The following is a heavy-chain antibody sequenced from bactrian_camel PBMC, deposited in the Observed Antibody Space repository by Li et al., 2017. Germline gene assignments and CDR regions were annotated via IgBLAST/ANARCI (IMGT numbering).Heavy chain of an antibody. CDR3: AGRSGSMCLLDPSRYDY. CDR1: GFSFGNYW. Sequence: HVQLVESGGGLAQPGGSLRLSCAASGFSFGNYWMFWVRQAPGKGLEWVSTIITGDGSTYYLNSVEGRFTIAQDIGKKTIYLQMNDLKPEDTAMYYCAGRSGSMCLLDPSRYDYWGQGTQVTVS. CDR2: IITGDGST. V-gene: IGHV3S1*01. D-gene: IGHD3*01. J-gene: IGHJ4*01.